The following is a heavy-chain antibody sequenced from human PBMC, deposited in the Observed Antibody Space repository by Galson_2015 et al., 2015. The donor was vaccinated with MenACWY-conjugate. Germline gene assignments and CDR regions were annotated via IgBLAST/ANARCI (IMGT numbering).Heavy chain of an antibody. CDR3: ARDSYCSGGSCCLDI. V-gene: IGHV3-74*01. CDR1: GFTFNNYW. Sequence: SLRLSCAASGFTFNNYWMHWVRQDTGKGLVWVSRINSDGRSTSYADSVKGRFTISRDNAKNTLYLQMNSLRAEDTAVYYCARDSYCSGGSCCLDIWGQGTMVTVSS. J-gene: IGHJ3*02. D-gene: IGHD2-15*01. CDR2: INSDGRST.